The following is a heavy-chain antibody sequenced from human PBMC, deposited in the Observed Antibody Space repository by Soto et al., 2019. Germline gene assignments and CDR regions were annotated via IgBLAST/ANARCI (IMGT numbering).Heavy chain of an antibody. CDR1: GGSFSGYY. CDR2: INHSGST. CDR3: ARGLPFYDYVWGSYRRDYYFDY. J-gene: IGHJ4*02. Sequence: SETLSLTCAVYGGSFSGYYWSWIRQPPGKGLEWIGEINHSGSTNYNPSLKSRDTISVDTSKNQFSLKLSSVTAADTAVYYCARGLPFYDYVWGSYRRDYYFDYWGQGTLVTVSS. V-gene: IGHV4-34*01. D-gene: IGHD3-16*02.